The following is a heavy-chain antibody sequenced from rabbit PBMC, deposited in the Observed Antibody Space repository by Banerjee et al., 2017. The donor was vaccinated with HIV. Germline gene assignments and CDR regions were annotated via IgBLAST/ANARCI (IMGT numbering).Heavy chain of an antibody. CDR3: ARDLAGVIGWNFNL. V-gene: IGHV1S45*01. CDR2: ISGGSSGNT. Sequence: QQQLEESGGGLVKPGGSLTLTCTASGFSFSNKYVMCWVRQAPGKGPEWIACISGGSSGNTYYASWAKGRFTISKSSSTTVTLQMTSLTAADTATYFCARDLAGVIGWNFNLWGPGTLVTVS. D-gene: IGHD4-1*01. CDR1: GFSFSNKYV. J-gene: IGHJ4*01.